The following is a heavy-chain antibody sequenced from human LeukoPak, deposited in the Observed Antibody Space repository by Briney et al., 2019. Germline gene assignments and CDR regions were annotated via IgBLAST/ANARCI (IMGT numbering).Heavy chain of an antibody. J-gene: IGHJ4*02. V-gene: IGHV3-30*02. CDR2: IRYDGSNK. D-gene: IGHD1-1*01. Sequence: QPGGSLRLSCAASGFTFSSYGMHWLRQAPGKGLEWVAFIRYDGSNKYYADSVKGRFTISRDNSKNTLYLQMNSLRAEDTAVYYCAKDPGQLDRHWVDYWGQGTLVTVSS. CDR1: GFTFSSYG. CDR3: AKDPGQLDRHWVDY.